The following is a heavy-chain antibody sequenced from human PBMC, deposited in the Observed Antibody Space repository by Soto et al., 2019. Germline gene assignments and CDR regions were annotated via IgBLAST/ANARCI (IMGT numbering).Heavy chain of an antibody. CDR1: GYTFTGYY. Sequence: ASVKVSCKASGYTFTGYYMHWVRQAPGQGLEWMGWINPNSGGTNYAQKFQGRVTMTRDTSISTAYMELSRLRSDDTAVYYCARGGKSIADRQSKWFDPWGQGTLVTVSS. J-gene: IGHJ5*02. V-gene: IGHV1-2*02. CDR3: ARGGKSIADRQSKWFDP. D-gene: IGHD6-6*01. CDR2: INPNSGGT.